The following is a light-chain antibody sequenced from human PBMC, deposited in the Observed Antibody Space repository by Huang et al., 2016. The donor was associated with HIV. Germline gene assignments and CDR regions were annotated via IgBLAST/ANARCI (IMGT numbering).Light chain of an antibody. CDR3: QQYIDWPPWT. CDR1: QSVSSN. Sequence: EIVMTQSPATLSVSPGERATLSCRASQSVSSNLAWYQQKPGQAPRLLIYVASTRATDIPVRFSGSGAGTEFTLTISSLQSEDFAVYYCQQYIDWPPWTFGQGTKVEIK. CDR2: VAS. V-gene: IGKV3-15*01. J-gene: IGKJ1*01.